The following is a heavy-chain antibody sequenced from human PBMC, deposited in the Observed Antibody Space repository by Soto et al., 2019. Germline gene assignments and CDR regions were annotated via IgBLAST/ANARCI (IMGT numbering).Heavy chain of an antibody. J-gene: IGHJ5*02. CDR2: VYHSGGS. CDR3: GRVVEGATRHTDSDS. Sequence: SETLSLTCAVSGVSIHNSHSFWGWIRQPPGKGLEFIGSVYHSGGSYYNPSLKGRVTISVDTSNNQISLRVNSVTAADTAVYYCGRVVEGATRHTDSDSWGQGMLVTVSS. D-gene: IGHD2-15*01. CDR1: GVSIHNSHSF. V-gene: IGHV4-39*02.